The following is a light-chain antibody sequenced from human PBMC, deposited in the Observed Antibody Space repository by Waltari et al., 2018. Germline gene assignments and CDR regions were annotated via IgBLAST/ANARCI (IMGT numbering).Light chain of an antibody. J-gene: IGKJ1*01. CDR2: GAS. Sequence: IVLTQSTGTLSFSPGERATLSCRASQSVRRTLAWYQQKPGQAPRLLMYGASSRATGTPDRFSGSGSGTDFSLTISRLEPEDFAVYYCQHYVRLPATFGQGTKVEIK. CDR3: QHYVRLPAT. V-gene: IGKV3-20*01. CDR1: QSVRRT.